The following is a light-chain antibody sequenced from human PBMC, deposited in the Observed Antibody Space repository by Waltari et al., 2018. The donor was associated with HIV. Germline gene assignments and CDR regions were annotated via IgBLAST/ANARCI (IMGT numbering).Light chain of an antibody. Sequence: QSALTQPASVSGSPGQSITISCTGTSSDVGGYNTFSWYQQHPGKAPKLMIYHVSNRPSGVSNRFSGSKSGNTASLTISGLQAEDEADYYCSSYTSSHVVFGGGTKLTVL. CDR1: SSDVGGYNT. CDR3: SSYTSSHVV. V-gene: IGLV2-14*01. CDR2: HVS. J-gene: IGLJ2*01.